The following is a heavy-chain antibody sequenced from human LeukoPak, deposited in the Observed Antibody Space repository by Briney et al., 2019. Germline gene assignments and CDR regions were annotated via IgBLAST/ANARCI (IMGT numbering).Heavy chain of an antibody. CDR2: ISSSSSYI. CDR3: ARDEYYYDSSGYYWDY. Sequence: GGSLRLSCAASGFSFSSYVMSWVRQAPGKGLEWVSSISSSSSYIYYADSVKGRFTISRDNAKNSLYLQMNSLRAEDTAVYYCARDEYYYDSSGYYWDYWGQGTLVTVSS. J-gene: IGHJ4*02. V-gene: IGHV3-21*01. CDR1: GFSFSSYV. D-gene: IGHD3-22*01.